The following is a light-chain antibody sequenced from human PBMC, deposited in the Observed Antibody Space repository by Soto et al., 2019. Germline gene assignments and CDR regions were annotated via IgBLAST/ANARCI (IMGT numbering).Light chain of an antibody. CDR3: QVWDSSSDHVI. CDR1: VIGSIS. J-gene: IGLJ2*01. CDR2: DDS. V-gene: IGLV3-21*02. Sequence: SYELTQPPSVSVAPGRTASITCGGNVIGSISVHWYQQKPGQAPVLVVFDDSDRPSGIPERFSGSNSRNTATLTISRVEAGDEADYYCQVWDSSSDHVIFGGGTKLTVL.